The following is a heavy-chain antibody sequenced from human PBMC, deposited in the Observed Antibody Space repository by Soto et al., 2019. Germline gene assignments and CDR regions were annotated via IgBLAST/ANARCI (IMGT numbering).Heavy chain of an antibody. CDR2: ISAYNGNT. CDR1: GYTFTSYG. CDR3: ARVPPMSSIAVAGPNWFDP. D-gene: IGHD6-19*01. J-gene: IGHJ5*02. Sequence: QVQLVQSGAEVKKPGASVKVSCKASGYTFTSYGISWVRQAPGQGLEWMGWISAYNGNTNYAQKLQGRVTMTTDTFTSTAYMELRSLRSDDTAVYYCARVPPMSSIAVAGPNWFDPWGQGTLVTVSS. V-gene: IGHV1-18*01.